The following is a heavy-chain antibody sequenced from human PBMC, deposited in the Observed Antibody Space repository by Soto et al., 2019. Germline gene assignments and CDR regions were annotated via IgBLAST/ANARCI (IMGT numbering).Heavy chain of an antibody. V-gene: IGHV1-18*01. Sequence: QVQLVQSGGEVKKPGASVTVSCKASGYTFINYHITWVRQAPGQGLEWMAWINTYNGMTDYAQRFQGRVTMTRDTSTSTAYMELRNLGSAAPAVYFCAKSPRGEMATDWGQGTLVTVSS. CDR3: AKSPRGEMATD. CDR2: INTYNGMT. CDR1: GYTFINYH. J-gene: IGHJ4*02. D-gene: IGHD5-12*01.